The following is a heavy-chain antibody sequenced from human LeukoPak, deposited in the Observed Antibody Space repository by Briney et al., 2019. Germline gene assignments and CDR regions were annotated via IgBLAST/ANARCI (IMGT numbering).Heavy chain of an antibody. V-gene: IGHV5-51*01. J-gene: IGHJ4*02. CDR2: IYPGDSDA. D-gene: IGHD3-22*01. CDR3: ARGYYYFDH. CDR1: GYSFTRYC. Sequence: GESLKISCKGSGYSFTRYCIGWVRQMPGRGLEWMGIIYPGDSDARYSPSFQGQVTISVDKSISTAYLQWSSLKASDTAMYFCARGYYYFDHWGQGTLVTVSS.